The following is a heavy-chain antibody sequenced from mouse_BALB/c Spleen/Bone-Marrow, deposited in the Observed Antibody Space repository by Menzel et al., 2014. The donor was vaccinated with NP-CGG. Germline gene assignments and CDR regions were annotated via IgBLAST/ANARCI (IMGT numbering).Heavy chain of an antibody. D-gene: IGHD1-2*01. CDR2: INPNNGDT. CDR1: GYTFTDYY. Sequence: EVKLVESGPELVKPGTSVKMSCKASGYTFTDYYMKWVKQSHGKSLGWIGDINPNNGDTFYSQKFKVKATLTVDKSSSTAYMQLNSLTSEDSAVYYCVRRDYYGSLFDYWGQGTTLTVSS. CDR3: VRRDYYGSLFDY. J-gene: IGHJ2*01. V-gene: IGHV1-26*01.